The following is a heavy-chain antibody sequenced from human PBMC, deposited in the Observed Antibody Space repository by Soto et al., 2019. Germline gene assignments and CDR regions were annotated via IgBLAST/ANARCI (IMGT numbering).Heavy chain of an antibody. D-gene: IGHD2-21*01. CDR2: ISGGGRTT. J-gene: IGHJ4*02. V-gene: IGHV3-23*01. CDR3: VKDEGMIDYFFDY. Sequence: EVQLLESGGGLVQPGESLRISCSASGFIFSNYAMNWVRQAPGKGLEWVSVISGGGRTTYYADSVKGRFTISRDNSKNTLYLLMNSLRAEDTAVYYCVKDEGMIDYFFDYWGQGTLVTVSS. CDR1: GFIFSNYA.